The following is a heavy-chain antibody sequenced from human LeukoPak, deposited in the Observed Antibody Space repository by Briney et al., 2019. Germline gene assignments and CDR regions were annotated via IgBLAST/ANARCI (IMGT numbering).Heavy chain of an antibody. CDR3: ATRSLKIAAARCFDN. D-gene: IGHD2-21*01. J-gene: IGHJ4*02. CDR1: GESSSGYF. CDR2: INHSGTT. V-gene: IGHV4-34*01. Sequence: PSETLSLTCVVYGESSSGYFWNWIRQSPEKGLEWIGEINHSGTTDFNPSLKSRVSILVDTSKKQFSLRLTSVTAADTAVYYCATRSLKIAAARCFDNWGQGTPVLVSS.